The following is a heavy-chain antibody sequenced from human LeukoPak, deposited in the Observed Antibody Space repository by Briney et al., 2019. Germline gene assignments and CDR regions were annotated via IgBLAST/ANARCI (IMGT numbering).Heavy chain of an antibody. Sequence: GGSLRLSCAAPGFTFSSYSMNWVRQAPGKGLEWVSSISSSSSYIYYADSVKGRFTISRDNAKNSLYLQMNSLRAEDTAVYYCAWFWSGYLRFDPWGQGTLVAVFS. V-gene: IGHV3-21*01. D-gene: IGHD3-3*01. CDR3: AWFWSGYLRFDP. J-gene: IGHJ5*02. CDR2: ISSSSSYI. CDR1: GFTFSSYS.